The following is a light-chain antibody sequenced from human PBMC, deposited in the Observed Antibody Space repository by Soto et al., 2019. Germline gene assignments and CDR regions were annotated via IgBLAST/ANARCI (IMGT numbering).Light chain of an antibody. CDR3: QQYDNLPPFT. CDR2: GAS. V-gene: IGKV1-33*01. CDR1: QAIRKY. Sequence: DIQMTQSPSSLSASVGDRVTITCQASQAIRKYLNWYQQKPGRAPKLLIYGASNLETGVPSRFSGSGYGTDFTFTISSLQPEDIATYYCQQYDNLPPFTFGPGTKVAIK. J-gene: IGKJ3*01.